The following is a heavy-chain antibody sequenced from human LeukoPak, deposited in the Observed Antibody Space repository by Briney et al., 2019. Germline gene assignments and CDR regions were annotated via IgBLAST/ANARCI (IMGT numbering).Heavy chain of an antibody. CDR1: GFTLTNYA. V-gene: IGHV3-30*04. J-gene: IGHJ6*03. Sequence: PGGSLRLSCAVSGFTLTNYAVHWVRQAPGKGLEWLAVMSNDGKNKYLADSVKGRFSVSRDISKDTLYLQMDSLRAEDTAVYYCARGGHSDLLTGYSPVEYYYYYMDVWGKGTTVTVSS. CDR3: ARGGHSDLLTGYSPVEYYYYYMDV. D-gene: IGHD3-9*01. CDR2: MSNDGKNK.